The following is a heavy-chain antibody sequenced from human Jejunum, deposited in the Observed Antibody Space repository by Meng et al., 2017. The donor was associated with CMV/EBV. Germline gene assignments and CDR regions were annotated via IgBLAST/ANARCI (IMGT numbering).Heavy chain of an antibody. V-gene: IGHV3-33*06. CDR3: AKDGGSGSSSPYFDY. CDR2: IWYVGSHK. CDR1: GFTFSSYG. Sequence: SGFTFSSYGMHWVRQAPGKGLEWVAVIWYVGSHKYYADSVKGRFTISRDNSKNTLYLQMNSLRAEDTAVYYCAKDGGSGSSSPYFDYWGQGTLVTVSS. D-gene: IGHD6-6*01. J-gene: IGHJ4*02.